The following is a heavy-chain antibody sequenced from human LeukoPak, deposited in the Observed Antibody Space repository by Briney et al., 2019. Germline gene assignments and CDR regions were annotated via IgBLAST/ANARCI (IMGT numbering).Heavy chain of an antibody. J-gene: IGHJ5*02. CDR3: ASSRLRFYWFDP. Sequence: PSETLSLTCAVYGGSFSGYYWSWIRQPAGKGLEWIGRIYTSGSTNYNPSLKSRVTISVDTSKNQFSLKLSSVTAADTAVYYCASSRLRFYWFDPWGQGTLVTVSS. CDR2: IYTSGST. V-gene: IGHV4-59*10. D-gene: IGHD3-3*01. CDR1: GGSFSGYY.